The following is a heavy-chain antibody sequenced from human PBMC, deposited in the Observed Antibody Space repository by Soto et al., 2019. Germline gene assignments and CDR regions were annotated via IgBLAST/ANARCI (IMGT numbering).Heavy chain of an antibody. J-gene: IGHJ4*02. D-gene: IGHD6-13*01. CDR3: ARHSSSSGFDY. CDR1: GGSISSGGYY. CDR2: IYYSGST. V-gene: IGHV4-31*03. Sequence: SETLSLTCTVSGGSISSGGYYWSWIRQHPGKGLEWIGYIYYSGSTYYNPSLKSRVTISVDTSKNQFSLKLSSVTAADTAVYYCARHSSSSGFDYWGQGTLVTVSS.